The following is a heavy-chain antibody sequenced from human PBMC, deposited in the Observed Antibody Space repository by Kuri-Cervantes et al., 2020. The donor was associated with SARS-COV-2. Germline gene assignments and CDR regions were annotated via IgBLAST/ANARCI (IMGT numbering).Heavy chain of an antibody. D-gene: IGHD2-15*01. J-gene: IGHJ6*02. CDR1: GFTFSSYW. Sequence: GESLKISCAASGFTFSSYWMSWVRQAPGKGLEWVANIKQDGSEKYYVDSVKGRFTISRDNAKNSLYLQMNSLRAEDTAVYYCARFVVVVAATGGMDVWGQGTTVTVSS. CDR2: IKQDGSEK. V-gene: IGHV3-7*01. CDR3: ARFVVVVAATGGMDV.